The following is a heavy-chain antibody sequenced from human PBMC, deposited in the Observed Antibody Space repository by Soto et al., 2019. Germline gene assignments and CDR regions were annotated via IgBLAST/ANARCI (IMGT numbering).Heavy chain of an antibody. Sequence: LRLSCAASGFTFSSYGMHWVRQAPGKGLEWVAVIWYDGSNKYYADSVKGRFTISRDNSKNTLYLQMNSLRAEDTAVYYCARDSQGLLLWFGELWPSGMDVWGQGTTVTVSS. V-gene: IGHV3-33*01. CDR3: ARDSQGLLLWFGELWPSGMDV. D-gene: IGHD3-10*01. CDR2: IWYDGSNK. CDR1: GFTFSSYG. J-gene: IGHJ6*02.